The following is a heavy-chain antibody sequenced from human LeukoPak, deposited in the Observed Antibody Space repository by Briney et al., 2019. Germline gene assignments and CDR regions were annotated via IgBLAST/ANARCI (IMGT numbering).Heavy chain of an antibody. CDR1: GFTLSGHY. CDR3: ARALQAYYLDY. J-gene: IGHJ4*02. Sequence: GGSLRLSCAASGFTLSGHYMSWIREAPGEGVECVSKISSGSTTYYAGALKGRFTISRDNAKNSLYLQINSLRAEDTAVYYCARALQAYYLDYWGQGTLVTVSS. V-gene: IGHV3-11*01. CDR2: ISSGSTT.